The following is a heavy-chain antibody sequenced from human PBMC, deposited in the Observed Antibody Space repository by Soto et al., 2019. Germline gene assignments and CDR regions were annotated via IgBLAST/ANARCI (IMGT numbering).Heavy chain of an antibody. CDR1: GDSVSTNSAT. CDR2: TYYRSRWFN. CDR3: LRLVGNSWLDS. V-gene: IGHV6-1*01. J-gene: IGHJ5*01. D-gene: IGHD2-2*01. Sequence: SQTLSLTCAISGDSVSTNSATWDWIRQSPSRGLEWLGRTYYRSRWFNDYAESVRGRITINPDTSNNQLSLQLNSVTPDDTAVYSCLRLVGNSWLDSWGQGTLVTVSS.